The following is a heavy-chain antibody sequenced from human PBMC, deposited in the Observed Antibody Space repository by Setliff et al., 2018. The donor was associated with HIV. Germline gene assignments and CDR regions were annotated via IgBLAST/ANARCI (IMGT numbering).Heavy chain of an antibody. CDR2: IYPGDSDV. D-gene: IGHD6-6*01. V-gene: IGHV5-51*01. CDR1: GYSFTSYW. Sequence: PGESLKISCRGSGYSFTSYWIGWVRQMPGKGLEWMGIIYPGDSDVRYSPSFQGHVTISADKSISTAYLQWSSLKASDTAMYYCARHSGSSEYYFDYWGQGTLVTVSS. CDR3: ARHSGSSEYYFDY. J-gene: IGHJ4*02.